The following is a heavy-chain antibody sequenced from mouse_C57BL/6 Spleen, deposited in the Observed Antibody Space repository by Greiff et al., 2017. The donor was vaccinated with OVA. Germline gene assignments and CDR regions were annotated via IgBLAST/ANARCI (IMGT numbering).Heavy chain of an antibody. Sequence: QVQLQQSGPELVKPGASVKISCKASGYTFTDYYINWVKQRPGQGLEWIGWIFPGSGSTYYNEKFKGTATLTVDKSSSTAYMLLSSLTSEDSAVYFCARSGKFTVENYAMDYWGQGTSVTVSS. V-gene: IGHV1-75*01. CDR1: GYTFTDYY. CDR3: ARSGKFTVENYAMDY. J-gene: IGHJ4*01. D-gene: IGHD1-1*01. CDR2: IFPGSGST.